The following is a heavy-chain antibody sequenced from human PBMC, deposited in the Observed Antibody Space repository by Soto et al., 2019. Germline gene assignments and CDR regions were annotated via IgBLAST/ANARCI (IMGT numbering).Heavy chain of an antibody. Sequence: GGSLRLSCAASGFSFSNDAMTWVRQAPGMGLECVSGISGSGDYTDYADSVKGRFTISRDNSKNTLFLQMNSLRAEDAALYYCARVLDSGYSDYWGQGSLVTVSS. D-gene: IGHD3-22*01. CDR1: GFSFSNDA. J-gene: IGHJ4*02. CDR3: ARVLDSGYSDY. V-gene: IGHV3-23*01. CDR2: ISGSGDYT.